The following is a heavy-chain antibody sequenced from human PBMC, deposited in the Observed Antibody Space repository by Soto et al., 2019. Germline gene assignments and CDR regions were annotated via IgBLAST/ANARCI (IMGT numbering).Heavy chain of an antibody. CDR1: GGSISSSSYY. Sequence: QLQLQESGPGLVKPSETLSLTCTVSGGSISSSSYYWGWIRQPPGKGLEWIGSIYYSGSTYYNPSLKSRVTISVDTSKNQFSLKLSSVTAADTAVYYRARLNLGIAVAAPNDAFDIWGQGTMVTVSS. CDR2: IYYSGST. J-gene: IGHJ3*02. CDR3: ARLNLGIAVAAPNDAFDI. D-gene: IGHD6-19*01. V-gene: IGHV4-39*01.